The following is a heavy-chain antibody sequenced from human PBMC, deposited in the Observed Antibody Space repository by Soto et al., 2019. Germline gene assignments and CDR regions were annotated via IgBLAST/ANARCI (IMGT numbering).Heavy chain of an antibody. Sequence: ASVKVSCKASGYTFATYTIHWVRQAPGQRLEWMGWINAGNGYTKYSQKFQGRVTITRDTSASTAYMELSSLRDEDTALYYCAKAGRGYSYGHGFDHWGQGTLVTVSS. V-gene: IGHV1-3*01. CDR1: GYTFATYT. D-gene: IGHD5-18*01. CDR2: INAGNGYT. CDR3: AKAGRGYSYGHGFDH. J-gene: IGHJ4*02.